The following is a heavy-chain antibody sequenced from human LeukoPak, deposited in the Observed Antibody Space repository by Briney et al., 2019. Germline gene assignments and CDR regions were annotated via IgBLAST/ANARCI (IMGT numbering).Heavy chain of an antibody. D-gene: IGHD6-13*01. CDR3: AREGYSPY. Sequence: GGSLRLSCAASGFTFSSYSMNWVRQAPGKGLEWVSYISSSSSTIYYADSVKGQFTISRDNAKNSLYLQMNSLRAEDTAVYYCAREGYSPYWGQGTLVTVSS. V-gene: IGHV3-48*01. CDR2: ISSSSSTI. CDR1: GFTFSSYS. J-gene: IGHJ4*02.